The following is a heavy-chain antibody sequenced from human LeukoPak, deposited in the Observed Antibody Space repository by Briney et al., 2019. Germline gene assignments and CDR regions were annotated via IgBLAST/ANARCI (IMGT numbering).Heavy chain of an antibody. Sequence: GGSLRLSCAAAGFTFSDYYMSWIRQAPGKGLEWVSYISSSGSTIYYADSVKGRFTISRDNAKNSLYLQMNSLRAEDTAVYYCARDRNYYDSSGYHRVDYWGQGTLVTVSS. CDR2: ISSSGSTI. J-gene: IGHJ4*02. CDR1: GFTFSDYY. D-gene: IGHD3-22*01. CDR3: ARDRNYYDSSGYHRVDY. V-gene: IGHV3-11*04.